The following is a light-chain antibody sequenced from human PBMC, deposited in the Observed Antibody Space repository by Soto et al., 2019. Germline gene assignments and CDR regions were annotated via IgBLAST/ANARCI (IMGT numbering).Light chain of an antibody. CDR1: QSVSSSY. CDR2: GAS. CDR3: QQYGYSPPWT. Sequence: EIVLTQSPGTLSLSPGERATLSCRASQSVSSSYLAWYQQKPGQAPRLLIYGASTRTTGIPARFSGSGSGTDFTLTISRLEPEDFLVYYCQQYGYSPPWTFGQGTKVEIE. V-gene: IGKV3-20*01. J-gene: IGKJ1*01.